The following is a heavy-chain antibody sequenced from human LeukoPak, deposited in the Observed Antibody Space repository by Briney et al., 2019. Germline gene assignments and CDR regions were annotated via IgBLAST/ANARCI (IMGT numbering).Heavy chain of an antibody. Sequence: GGSLRLSCAASGFTFSSYAMHWVRQAPGKGLEWVAVISYDGSNKYYADSVKGRFTITRDNSKNTLYLQMNSLRAEDTAVYYCARLNYGGFYWGQGTLVTVSS. V-gene: IGHV3-30*04. CDR2: ISYDGSNK. CDR1: GFTFSSYA. CDR3: ARLNYGGFY. D-gene: IGHD4-23*01. J-gene: IGHJ4*02.